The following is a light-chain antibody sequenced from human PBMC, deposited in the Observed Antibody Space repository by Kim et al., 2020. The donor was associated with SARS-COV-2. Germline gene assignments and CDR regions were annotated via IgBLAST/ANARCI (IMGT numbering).Light chain of an antibody. Sequence: QSVLTQPPSASGTPGQRVTISCSGSSSNIGSNTVNWYQQLPGTAPKLLIYSNNKRPSGVPDRFSGSKSGTSASLAINGLQSEDEADYSCATWDDSLDGPVFGGGTKLTVL. V-gene: IGLV1-44*01. CDR1: SSNIGSNT. CDR3: ATWDDSLDGPV. J-gene: IGLJ3*02. CDR2: SNN.